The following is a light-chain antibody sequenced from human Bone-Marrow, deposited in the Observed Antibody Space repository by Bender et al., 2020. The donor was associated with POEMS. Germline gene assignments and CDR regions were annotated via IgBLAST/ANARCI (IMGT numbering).Light chain of an antibody. J-gene: IGLJ2*01. V-gene: IGLV3-1*01. CDR1: KLGDKY. CDR2: GDN. Sequence: SYEVTQPPSVSVSPGQTASITCSGDKLGDKYASWYQQKPGQSPMLVIYGDNKRPSGIPERFFGSNSGNTATLTIGGTQAVDEADYYCQAWDSSTYVVFGGGTKLTVL. CDR3: QAWDSSTYVV.